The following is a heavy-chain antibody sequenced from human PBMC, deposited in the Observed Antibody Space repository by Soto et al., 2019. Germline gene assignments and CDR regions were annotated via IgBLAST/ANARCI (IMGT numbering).Heavy chain of an antibody. CDR3: ARTVGAAYYFDF. J-gene: IGHJ4*02. D-gene: IGHD1-26*01. Sequence: SETLSLTCNVSVGSMTKYYWIWIRQPAGKGLEWIGRIYTSGSTNYNPSLKSRVTMSIDTSNNHFSLNLKSVTAADTAVYYCARTVGAAYYFDFWGQGALVTVSS. CDR1: VGSMTKYY. CDR2: IYTSGST. V-gene: IGHV4-4*07.